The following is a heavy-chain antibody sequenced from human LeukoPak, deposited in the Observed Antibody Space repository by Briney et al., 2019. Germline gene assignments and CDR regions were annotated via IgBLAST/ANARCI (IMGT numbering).Heavy chain of an antibody. CDR2: IWYDGSNK. V-gene: IGHV3-33*01. CDR3: ARDGYYYGSGSYYNTPGWFDP. D-gene: IGHD3-10*01. J-gene: IGHJ5*02. Sequence: GRSLRLSCAASGFTFSSYGMHWVRQAPGKGLEWVAVIWYDGSNKYYADSVKGRFTISRDNSKNTLYLQMNSLRAEDTAVYYCARDGYYYGSGSYYNTPGWFDPWGQGTLVTVSS. CDR1: GFTFSSYG.